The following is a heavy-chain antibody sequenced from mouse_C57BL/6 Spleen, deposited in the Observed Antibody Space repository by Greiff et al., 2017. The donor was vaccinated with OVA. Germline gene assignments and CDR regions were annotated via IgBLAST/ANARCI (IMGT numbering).Heavy chain of an antibody. CDR1: GFTFSSYG. CDR2: ISSGGSYT. J-gene: IGHJ2*01. V-gene: IGHV5-6*01. Sequence: VQLKESGGDLVKPGGSLKLSCAASGFTFSSYGMSWVRQTPDKRLEWVATISSGGSYTYYPDSVKGRFTISRDNAKNTLYLQMSSLKSEDTAMYYCARTIEYFDYWGQGTTLTVSS. CDR3: ARTIEYFDY.